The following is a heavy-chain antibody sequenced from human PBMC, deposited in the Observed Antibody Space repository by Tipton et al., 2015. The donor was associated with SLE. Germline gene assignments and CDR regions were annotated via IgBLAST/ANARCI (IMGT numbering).Heavy chain of an antibody. Sequence: TLSLTCIVSGGAISSDIYYWGWIRQPPGKGLEWIGSIYYSGRTYYKPSLKSRVTISVDTSKDQFSLKVRSVTAADTAVYYCARTSIYGDAFDIWGQGTMVTVSA. J-gene: IGHJ3*02. D-gene: IGHD3-3*02. CDR1: GGAISSDIYY. V-gene: IGHV4-39*07. CDR2: IYYSGRT. CDR3: ARTSIYGDAFDI.